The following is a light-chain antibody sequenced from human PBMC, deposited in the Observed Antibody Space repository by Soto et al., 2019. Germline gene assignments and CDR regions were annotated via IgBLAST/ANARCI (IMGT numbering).Light chain of an antibody. Sequence: EVVLPQSPGTLPLSPGERATLSCRASQTVRSGYLAWYQQKPGQAPRLLIYGSSSRATGISDRFSVSGSGTDFTLTINRLEPEDFAVYVCHQYGSSPHSFGQGAKLEIK. J-gene: IGKJ2*01. V-gene: IGKV3-20*01. CDR1: QTVRSGY. CDR3: HQYGSSPHS. CDR2: GSS.